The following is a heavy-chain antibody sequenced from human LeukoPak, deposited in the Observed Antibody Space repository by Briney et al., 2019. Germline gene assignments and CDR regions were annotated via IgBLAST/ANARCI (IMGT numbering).Heavy chain of an antibody. CDR3: ARELSTGIGYYYMDV. CDR1: GGSFSGYY. J-gene: IGHJ6*03. CDR2: TNWNGGST. D-gene: IGHD2-21*02. Sequence: PSETLSLTCAVHGGSFSGYYWSWIRQPPGKGLEWFSGTNWNGGSTGYADSVKGRFTISRDNAKNSLYLQVNSLRAEDTALYYCARELSTGIGYYYMDVWGKGTTVTVSS. V-gene: IGHV3-20*04.